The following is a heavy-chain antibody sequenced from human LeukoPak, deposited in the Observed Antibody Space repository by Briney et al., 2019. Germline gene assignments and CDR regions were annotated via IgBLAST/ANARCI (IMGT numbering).Heavy chain of an antibody. CDR1: GFTFSSYA. CDR2: ISYDGSNK. Sequence: PGGSLRLSCAASGFTFSSYAMHWVRQAPGKGLEWVAVISYDGSNKYYADSVKGRFTISRDNSKNTLYLQTNSLRAEDTAVYYCARDRTYYSGTDWFDPWGQGTLVTVSS. D-gene: IGHD3-10*01. CDR3: ARDRTYYSGTDWFDP. J-gene: IGHJ5*02. V-gene: IGHV3-30*04.